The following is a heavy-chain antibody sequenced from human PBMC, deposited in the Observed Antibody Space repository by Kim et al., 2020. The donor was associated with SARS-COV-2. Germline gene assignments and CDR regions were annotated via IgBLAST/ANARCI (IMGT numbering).Heavy chain of an antibody. CDR3: ARAYDFWSGYYNFDP. D-gene: IGHD3-3*01. CDR1: GYTFTSYA. Sequence: ASVKVSCKASGYTFTSYAMHWVRQAPGQRLEWMGWINAGNGNTKYSQKFQGRVTITRDTSASTAYMELSSLRSEDTAVYYCARAYDFWSGYYNFDPWGQGTLVTVSS. V-gene: IGHV1-3*01. J-gene: IGHJ5*02. CDR2: INAGNGNT.